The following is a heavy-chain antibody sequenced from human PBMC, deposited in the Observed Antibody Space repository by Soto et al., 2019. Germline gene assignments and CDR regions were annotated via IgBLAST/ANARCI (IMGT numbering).Heavy chain of an antibody. CDR2: IYYSGST. CDR1: GGSIRSYY. V-gene: IGHV4-59*01. D-gene: IGHD1-1*01. CDR3: ARGAWKFDY. Sequence: SGTLSLTCTVHGGSIRSYYWSWIRQPPGKGLEWIGYIYYSGSTNYNPSLKSRVTISVDTSKNQFSLKLSSVTAADTAVYYCARGAWKFDYWGQGTLVTVS. J-gene: IGHJ4*02.